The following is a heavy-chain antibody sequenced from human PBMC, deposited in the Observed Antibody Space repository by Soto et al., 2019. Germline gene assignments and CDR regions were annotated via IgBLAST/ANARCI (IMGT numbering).Heavy chain of an antibody. CDR1: GFTFSSYA. CDR2: ISGSGGST. D-gene: IGHD3-10*01. V-gene: IGHV3-23*01. J-gene: IGHJ4*02. Sequence: EVQLLESGGGLVQPGGSLRLSCAASGFTFSSYAMSWVRQAPGKGLEWVSAISGSGGSTYYADSVKGRFTISRDNSKNTLYLQMNSLSAEDTAVYYCAKDTYYYGSGSYSPFDYWGQGTLVTVSS. CDR3: AKDTYYYGSGSYSPFDY.